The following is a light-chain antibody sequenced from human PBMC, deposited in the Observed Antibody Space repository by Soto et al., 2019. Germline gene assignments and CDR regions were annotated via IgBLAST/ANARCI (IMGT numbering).Light chain of an antibody. CDR1: HSISSY. V-gene: IGKV1-39*01. CDR2: ASS. J-gene: IGKJ5*01. Sequence: DIQMTQSPSSLSASVGDRFTITCRASHSISSYLTWYHQKPVKAPNLLIYASSSLQSGVPSRFSGSGTETDFTLTSIKLQPYAIATYYWLHSYRTLTFGQGTRLEI. CDR3: LHSYRTLT.